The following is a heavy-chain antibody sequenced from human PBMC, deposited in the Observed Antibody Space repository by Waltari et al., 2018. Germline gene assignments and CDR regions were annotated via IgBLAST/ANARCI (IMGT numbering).Heavy chain of an antibody. Sequence: EVQLVESGGGFVQPGGSLRLSCLGSGFTFGVFSMHWIRQAPGNGLEWVAYSNASRAAIYYAESVKGRFTISRDNAKNSLFLQMTNLGVEDTAVYYCATEPAPGAGINYWGQGILVTVSS. V-gene: IGHV3-48*01. CDR1: GFTFGVFS. J-gene: IGHJ4*02. CDR2: SNASRAAI. D-gene: IGHD6-19*01. CDR3: ATEPAPGAGINY.